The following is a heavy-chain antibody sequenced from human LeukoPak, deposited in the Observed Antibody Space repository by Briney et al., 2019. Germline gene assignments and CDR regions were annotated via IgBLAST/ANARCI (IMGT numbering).Heavy chain of an antibody. D-gene: IGHD3-22*01. CDR1: GFTFSSYS. CDR2: ISSSSSYI. Sequence: PGGSLRLSRAASGFTFSSYSMNWVRQAPGKGLEWVSSISSSSSYIYYADSVKGRFTISRDNAKNSLYLQMNSLRAEDTAVYYCARAYYYDSSGYYYFDYWGQGTLVTVSS. J-gene: IGHJ4*02. V-gene: IGHV3-21*01. CDR3: ARAYYYDSSGYYYFDY.